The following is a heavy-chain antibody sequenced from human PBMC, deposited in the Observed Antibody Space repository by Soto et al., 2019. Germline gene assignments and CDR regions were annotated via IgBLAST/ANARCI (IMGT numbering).Heavy chain of an antibody. Sequence: SETLSLTCTVSGGSISSYYWSWIRQPPGKGLEWIGYIYYSGSTNYNPSLKSRVTISVDTSKNQFSLKLSSVSSVFSLYLQMNSLKTEDTAVYYCTINGKERPYYFYYYMDVWGKGTTVTVSS. D-gene: IGHD3-10*01. J-gene: IGHJ6*03. CDR1: GGSISSYY. V-gene: IGHV4-59*01. CDR3: NSLKTEDTAVYYCTINGKERPYYFYYYMDV. CDR2: IYYSGST.